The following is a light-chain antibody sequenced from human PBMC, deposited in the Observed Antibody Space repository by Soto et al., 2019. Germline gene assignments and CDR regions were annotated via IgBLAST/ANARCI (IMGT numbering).Light chain of an antibody. CDR2: VAS. Sequence: DIQMTQSPSSLSASVGDRVTITCRASQGISNYLAWYQQQPGKVPKLLIYVASTLQSGATSRFSGSGSGTDFTLTISSLQPEDVATYYCQKYNSAPWTFGQGTKVEIK. CDR1: QGISNY. V-gene: IGKV1-27*01. J-gene: IGKJ1*01. CDR3: QKYNSAPWT.